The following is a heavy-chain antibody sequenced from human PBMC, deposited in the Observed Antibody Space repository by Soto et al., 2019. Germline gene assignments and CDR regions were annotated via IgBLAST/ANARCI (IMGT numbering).Heavy chain of an antibody. J-gene: IGHJ4*02. D-gene: IGHD3-22*01. CDR3: ARGSIAKDSSGYRYLDY. CDR2: IIPIFGTA. V-gene: IGHV1-69*13. Sequence: SVKVSCKASGGTFSSYAISWVRQAPGQGLEWMGGIIPIFGTANYAQKFQGRVTITADESTSTAYMELSSLRSEDTAVYYCARGSIAKDSSGYRYLDYWGQRTLVTVSS. CDR1: GGTFSSYA.